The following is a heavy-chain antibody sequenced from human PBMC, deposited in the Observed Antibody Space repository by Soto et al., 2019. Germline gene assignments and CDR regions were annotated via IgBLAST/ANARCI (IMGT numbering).Heavy chain of an antibody. CDR1: GGSLSSSNW. CDR2: IYHSGST. V-gene: IGHV4-4*02. CDR3: AREKTGRGMDV. Sequence: SETLSLTCAVSGGSLSSSNWWSWVRQPPGKGLEWIGEIYHSGSTNYNPSLKSRVTMSVDKSKNEFSLWLSSVTAADTAVYYCAREKTGRGMDVWGQGTTVTVSS. J-gene: IGHJ6*02.